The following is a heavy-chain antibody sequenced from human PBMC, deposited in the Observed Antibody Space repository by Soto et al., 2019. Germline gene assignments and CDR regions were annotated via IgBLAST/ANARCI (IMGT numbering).Heavy chain of an antibody. D-gene: IGHD3-10*01. J-gene: IGHJ6*02. Sequence: GGSLRLSCTASGFNFISYGMHWVRQATGKGLEWVAVISYDGSNKYYADSVKGRFTISRDNSKNTLYLQMNSLRAEDTAVYYCARGPRITMVRGVRRGVSYGMDVWGQGTTVTVSS. CDR1: GFNFISYG. CDR3: ARGPRITMVRGVRRGVSYGMDV. V-gene: IGHV3-30*03. CDR2: ISYDGSNK.